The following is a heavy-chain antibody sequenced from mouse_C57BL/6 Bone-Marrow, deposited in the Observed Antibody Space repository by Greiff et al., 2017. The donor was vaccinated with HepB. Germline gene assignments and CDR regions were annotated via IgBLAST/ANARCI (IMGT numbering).Heavy chain of an antibody. J-gene: IGHJ4*01. Sequence: QVQLKQPGAELVKPGASVKMSCKASGYTFTSYWITWVKQRPGQGLEWIGDIYPGSGSTNYNEKFKSKATLTVDTSSSTAYMQLSSLTSEDSAAYYCAGPTPIGAMDYWGQGTSVTVSS. CDR3: AGPTPIGAMDY. CDR2: IYPGSGST. CDR1: GYTFTSYW. V-gene: IGHV1-55*01. D-gene: IGHD2-10*01.